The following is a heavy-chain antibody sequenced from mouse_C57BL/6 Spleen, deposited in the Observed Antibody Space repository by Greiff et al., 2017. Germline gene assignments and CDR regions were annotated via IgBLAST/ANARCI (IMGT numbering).Heavy chain of an antibody. D-gene: IGHD2-5*01. V-gene: IGHV1-72*01. CDR1: GYTFTSYW. Sequence: QVQLKQPGAELVKPGASVKLSCKASGYTFTSYWMHWVKQRPGRGLEWIGRIDPNSGGTKYNEKFKSKATLTVDKPSSTAYMQLSSLTSEDSAVYYCARDSNYWFAYWGQGTLVTVSA. CDR2: IDPNSGGT. J-gene: IGHJ3*01. CDR3: ARDSNYWFAY.